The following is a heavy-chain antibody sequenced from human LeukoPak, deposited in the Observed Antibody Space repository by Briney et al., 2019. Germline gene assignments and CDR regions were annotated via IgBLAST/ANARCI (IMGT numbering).Heavy chain of an antibody. J-gene: IGHJ4*02. CDR2: IGNGGTSL. D-gene: IGHD3-10*01. V-gene: IGHV3-11*01. Sequence: GGSLRLSCVASGFTFSDYQMSWVRQAPGKGLEWISYIGNGGTSLYYADSVKGRFTTSRDNAKNSVYLQMNRLRGEDTAVYYCARDRGVWFGELLYWGQGSLVTVSS. CDR3: ARDRGVWFGELLY. CDR1: GFTFSDYQ.